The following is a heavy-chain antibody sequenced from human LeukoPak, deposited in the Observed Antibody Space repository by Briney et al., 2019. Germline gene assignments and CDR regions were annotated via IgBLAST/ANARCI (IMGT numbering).Heavy chain of an antibody. J-gene: IGHJ3*02. Sequence: SGTLSLTCTVSGGSISSGVYYWSWIRQHPGKGLEWIGYIYYSGNTYYNPSLKSRITISVDTSKNQFSLKLTSVTAADTAVYYCARGWNFVRGYSFDIWGQGTMVTVSS. D-gene: IGHD3-10*01. CDR1: GGSISSGVYY. CDR3: ARGWNFVRGYSFDI. V-gene: IGHV4-31*03. CDR2: IYYSGNT.